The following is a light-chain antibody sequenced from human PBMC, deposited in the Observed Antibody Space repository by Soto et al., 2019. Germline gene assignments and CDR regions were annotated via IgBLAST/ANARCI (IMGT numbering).Light chain of an antibody. CDR3: GAWDGSLSVVL. CDR1: SANIGSNY. V-gene: IGLV1-51*01. Sequence: QSVLTQPPSVSAAPGQTVTISCSGSSANIGSNYVSSYQHLPGTAPKLVIYDSDRRPSEIPDRFSGSKSGTSATLDITGLQTGDEADYYCGAWDGSLSVVLFGGGTKLTVL. J-gene: IGLJ2*01. CDR2: DSD.